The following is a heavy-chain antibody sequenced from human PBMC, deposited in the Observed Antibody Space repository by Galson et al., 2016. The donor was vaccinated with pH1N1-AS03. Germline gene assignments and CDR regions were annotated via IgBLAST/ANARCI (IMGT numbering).Heavy chain of an antibody. CDR2: MRGDRNDI. V-gene: IGHV3-21*05. Sequence: SLRLSCAASGFTLNNYAMNWIRQAPGKGLEWISHMRGDRNDIYYADSVKGRFTISRDNAQNLLYLQMNSLRDEDTAVYYCARDGPPQGISVAGSFDFWGQGTLVTVSS. CDR1: GFTLNNYA. D-gene: IGHD6-19*01. J-gene: IGHJ4*02. CDR3: ARDGPPQGISVAGSFDF.